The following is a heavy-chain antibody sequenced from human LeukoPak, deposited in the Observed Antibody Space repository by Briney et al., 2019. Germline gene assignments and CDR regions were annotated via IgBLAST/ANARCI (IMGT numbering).Heavy chain of an antibody. D-gene: IGHD3-10*01. V-gene: IGHV4-39*07. CDR2: IYYSGST. Sequence: PSETLSLTCTVSGGSISSSSYYWGWIRQPPGKGLEWIGSIYYSGSTYYNPSLKSRVTISVDTSKNQFSLKLSSVTAADTAVYYCARKGDYGSGNFITDWGQGTLVTVSS. CDR1: GGSISSSSYY. CDR3: ARKGDYGSGNFITD. J-gene: IGHJ4*02.